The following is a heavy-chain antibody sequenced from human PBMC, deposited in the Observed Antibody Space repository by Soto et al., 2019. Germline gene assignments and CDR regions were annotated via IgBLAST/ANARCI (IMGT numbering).Heavy chain of an antibody. V-gene: IGHV4-61*01. Sequence: PSETLSLTCTVSGGSVTSGSYYWSWIRQPPGKGLEWIGYIYYSGSTNYNPSLKSRFTISVDTSKNQFSLTLNTMTAADTAVNCCARDSSGWKNYGMDGWGQGTTVTVSS. D-gene: IGHD6-19*01. J-gene: IGHJ6*02. CDR2: IYYSGST. CDR1: GGSVTSGSYY. CDR3: ARDSSGWKNYGMDG.